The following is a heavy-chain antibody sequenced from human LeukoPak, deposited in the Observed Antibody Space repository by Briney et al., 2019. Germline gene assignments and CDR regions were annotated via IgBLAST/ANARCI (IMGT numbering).Heavy chain of an antibody. Sequence: PSETLSLTCTVSGGSISSYYWSWIRQPPGKGLEWIGYIYNSGSTKYNPSLKSRVTISVDTSKNQISLKLSSVTAADTAVYYCARHRSSSWFDFDYWGQGTLVTVSS. V-gene: IGHV4-59*08. CDR3: ARHRSSSWFDFDY. CDR2: IYNSGST. D-gene: IGHD6-13*01. J-gene: IGHJ4*02. CDR1: GGSISSYY.